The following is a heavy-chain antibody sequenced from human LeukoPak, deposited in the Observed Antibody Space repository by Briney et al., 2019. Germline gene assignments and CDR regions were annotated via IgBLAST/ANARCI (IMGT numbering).Heavy chain of an antibody. Sequence: PSETLSLTCAVSGGSFSGYYWSWIRQPPGKGLEWIGEINHSGSTNYNPSLKSRVTISVDTSKNQFSLKLSSVTAADTAVYYCARLPRQGYGSGDYYFDYWGQGTLVTVSS. CDR2: INHSGST. CDR3: ARLPRQGYGSGDYYFDY. CDR1: GGSFSGYY. J-gene: IGHJ4*02. V-gene: IGHV4-34*01. D-gene: IGHD3-10*01.